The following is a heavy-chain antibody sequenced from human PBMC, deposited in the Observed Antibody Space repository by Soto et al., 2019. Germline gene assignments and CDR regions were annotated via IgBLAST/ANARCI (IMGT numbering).Heavy chain of an antibody. CDR2: IYYSGST. V-gene: IGHV4-39*07. J-gene: IGHJ4*02. D-gene: IGHD1-26*01. CDR3: ARVKWWEPEYYFDY. Sequence: SETLSLTCTVSGGSISSSSYYWGWIRQPPGKGLEWIGSIYYSGSTYYNPSLKSRVTISVDASKNQFSLKLNSVTAADTAVYYCARVKWWEPEYYFDYWGQGQWSPSPQ. CDR1: GGSISSSSYY.